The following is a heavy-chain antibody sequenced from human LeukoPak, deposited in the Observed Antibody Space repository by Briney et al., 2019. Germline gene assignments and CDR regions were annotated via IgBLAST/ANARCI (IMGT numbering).Heavy chain of an antibody. CDR2: ISSSGITR. CDR3: ARDLKGVAHFFEY. J-gene: IGHJ4*02. Sequence: PGGSLRLSCAASGFTFSDYYMSWIRQAPGKGLEWVSYISSSGITRYYADSVKGRFTMSRDNAKNSVHLQMNSLRAEDTAVYYCARDLKGVAHFFEYWGQGILVTVFS. CDR1: GFTFSDYY. D-gene: IGHD3-10*01. V-gene: IGHV3-11*04.